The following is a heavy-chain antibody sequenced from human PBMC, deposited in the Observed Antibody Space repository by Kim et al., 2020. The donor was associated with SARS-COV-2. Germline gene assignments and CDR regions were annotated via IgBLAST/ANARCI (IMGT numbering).Heavy chain of an antibody. J-gene: IGHJ6*02. CDR3: ARDSPRMVRGVITPHGMDV. CDR1: GFTFSSYS. Sequence: GGSLRLSCAASGFTFSSYSMNWVRQAPGKGLEWVSSISSSSSYIYYADSVKGRFTISRDNAKNSLYLQMNSLRAEDTAVYYCARDSPRMVRGVITPHGMDVWGQGTTVTVSS. D-gene: IGHD3-10*01. V-gene: IGHV3-21*01. CDR2: ISSSSSYI.